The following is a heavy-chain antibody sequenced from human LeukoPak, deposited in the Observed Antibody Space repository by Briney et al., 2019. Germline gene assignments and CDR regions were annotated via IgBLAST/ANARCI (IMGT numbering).Heavy chain of an antibody. J-gene: IGHJ4*02. Sequence: PGRSLRLSGAASGFTFDDYAMHWVRHPPGKGMEWGSFISVDGGTTYSAASVKGRFTISRDNSKNSLYLQMNSLRTEDTALYYCARSLPDYFDYWGQGTLVTVSS. V-gene: IGHV3-43*02. CDR2: ISVDGGTT. CDR3: ARSLPDYFDY. CDR1: GFTFDDYA.